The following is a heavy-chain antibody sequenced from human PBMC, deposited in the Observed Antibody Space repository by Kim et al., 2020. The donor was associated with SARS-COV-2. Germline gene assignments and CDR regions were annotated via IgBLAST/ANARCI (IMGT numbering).Heavy chain of an antibody. V-gene: IGHV3-9*01. Sequence: GGSLRLSCAASGFTFGDYAMHWVRQAPGKGLEWVSGISWNSGSIGYADSVKGRFTISRDNAKNSLYLQMNSLRAEDTALYYCAKDIRRQQEGAAGILGYYYYYYGMDVWGQGTTVTVSS. CDR3: AKDIRRQQEGAAGILGYYYYYYGMDV. J-gene: IGHJ6*02. CDR2: ISWNSGSI. D-gene: IGHD6-13*01. CDR1: GFTFGDYA.